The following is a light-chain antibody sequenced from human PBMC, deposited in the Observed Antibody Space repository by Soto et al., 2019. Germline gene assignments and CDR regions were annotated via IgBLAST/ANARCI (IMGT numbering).Light chain of an antibody. V-gene: IGKV1-5*03. J-gene: IGKJ1*01. Sequence: DIQLTQSPSTLSASVGDRVTITCRASQSTRDGLAWYQHKPGKAPRFLIYKTSSLETGVPSRFSGSRSGTEFTLTISSLQPEDFATYYCQQYDQYPWTFGQGTKVEVK. CDR1: QSTRDG. CDR3: QQYDQYPWT. CDR2: KTS.